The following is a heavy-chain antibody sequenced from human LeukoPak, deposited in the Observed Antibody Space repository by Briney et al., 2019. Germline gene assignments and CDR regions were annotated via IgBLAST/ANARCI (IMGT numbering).Heavy chain of an antibody. CDR2: IYSGGNT. Sequence: GESLRLSCTVSGFTVSSNSMSWVRQAPGKGLEWVSFIYSGGNTHYSDSVKGRFTISRDNSKNTLYLQMNSLRAEDTAIYYCARRAGAYSHPYDYWGQGTLVTVSS. CDR3: ARRAGAYSHPYDY. J-gene: IGHJ4*02. CDR1: GFTVSSNS. D-gene: IGHD2-15*01. V-gene: IGHV3-53*01.